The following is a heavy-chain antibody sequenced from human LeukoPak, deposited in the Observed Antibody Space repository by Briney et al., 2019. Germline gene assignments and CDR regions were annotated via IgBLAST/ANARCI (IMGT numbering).Heavy chain of an antibody. J-gene: IGHJ5*02. V-gene: IGHV1-8*01. Sequence: GASVKVSCKASGYTFTSYDINWVRQATGQGLEWMGWMNPNSGNTGYAQKFQGRVTMTKNTSISTAYMELSSLRSEDTAVYYCASRAPYRYYYGSGNPFDPWGQGTLVTVSS. CDR1: GYTFTSYD. CDR2: MNPNSGNT. D-gene: IGHD3-10*01. CDR3: ASRAPYRYYYGSGNPFDP.